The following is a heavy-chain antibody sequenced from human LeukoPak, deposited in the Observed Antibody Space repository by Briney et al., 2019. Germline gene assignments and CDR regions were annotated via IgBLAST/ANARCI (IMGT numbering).Heavy chain of an antibody. V-gene: IGHV3-30*18. Sequence: GGSLRLSCAASGFDFSSIVMHWVRQAPGKGLEWVATISSDGNIRHYADSVKGRFTISRDNAKNSLYLQMNSLRAEDTAVYYCAKDKGIVATRFDYWGQGTLVTVSS. CDR1: GFDFSSIV. CDR2: ISSDGNIR. D-gene: IGHD5-12*01. J-gene: IGHJ4*02. CDR3: AKDKGIVATRFDY.